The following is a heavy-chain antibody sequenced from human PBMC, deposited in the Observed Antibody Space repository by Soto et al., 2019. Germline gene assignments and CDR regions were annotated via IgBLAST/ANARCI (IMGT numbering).Heavy chain of an antibody. J-gene: IGHJ6*02. V-gene: IGHV3-30*18. CDR1: GFTFSSYG. CDR3: AKDGEMAAAGTYYYYGMDV. D-gene: IGHD6-13*01. CDR2: ISYDGSNK. Sequence: LRLSCAASGFTFSSYGMHRVRQAPGKGLEWVAVISYDGSNKYYADSVKGRFTISRDNSKNTLYLQMNSLRAEDTAVYYCAKDGEMAAAGTYYYYGMDVWGQGTTVTVSS.